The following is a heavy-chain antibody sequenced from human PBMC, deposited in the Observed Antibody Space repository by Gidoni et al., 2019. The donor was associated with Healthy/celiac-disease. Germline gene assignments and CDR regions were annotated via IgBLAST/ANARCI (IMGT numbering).Heavy chain of an antibody. J-gene: IGHJ4*02. CDR3: ARILGYCSGGSCYETLNYFDY. CDR2: IFSNDEK. V-gene: IGHV2-26*01. D-gene: IGHD2-15*01. Sequence: QVTLKESGPVLVKPTETLTLTCTVSGFSLSNARMGVSWIRQPPGKALEWLAHIFSNDEKSYSTSLKSRLTISKDTSKSQVVLTMTNMDPVDTATYYCARILGYCSGGSCYETLNYFDYWGQGTLVTVSS. CDR1: GFSLSNARMG.